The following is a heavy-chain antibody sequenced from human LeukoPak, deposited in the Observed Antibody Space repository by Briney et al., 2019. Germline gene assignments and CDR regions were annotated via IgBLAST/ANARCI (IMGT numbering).Heavy chain of an antibody. CDR2: ISSSSSYT. Sequence: TGGSLRLSCAASGFTFSDCYMSWIRQAPGKGLEWVSYISSSSSYTNYADSVKGRFTISRDNAKNSLYLQMNSLRAEDTAVYYCAREDKATIYDWGQGTLVTVSS. V-gene: IGHV3-11*05. J-gene: IGHJ4*02. CDR3: AREDKATIYD. CDR1: GFTFSDCY. D-gene: IGHD5-24*01.